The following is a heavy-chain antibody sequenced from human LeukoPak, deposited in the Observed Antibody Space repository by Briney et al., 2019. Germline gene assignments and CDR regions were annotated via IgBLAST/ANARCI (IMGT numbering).Heavy chain of an antibody. Sequence: GGSLRLSCAASGFTFSSHKMSWVRQAPGKGLEWVSYISSSGYTIYYAASVKGRFTISRDNAKNSLYLQMNSQRAEDTAVYYCARDGKGIGVAGSDYWGQGILVTVSS. V-gene: IGHV3-48*03. CDR2: ISSSGYTI. D-gene: IGHD6-19*01. CDR1: GFTFSSHK. J-gene: IGHJ4*02. CDR3: ARDGKGIGVAGSDY.